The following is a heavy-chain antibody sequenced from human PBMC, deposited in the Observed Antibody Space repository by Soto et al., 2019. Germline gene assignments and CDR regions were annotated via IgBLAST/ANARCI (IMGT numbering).Heavy chain of an antibody. Sequence: PGGSLRLSCAASGFTFSSSEMNWVRQAPGKELQWVSYISGSGSNRYYADSVKGRFTISRDNAKNSLYLQMNSLRAEDTAVYYCARDRRSPFYGYFDYWGHGTLVTVSS. V-gene: IGHV3-48*03. J-gene: IGHJ4*01. CDR1: GFTFSSSE. CDR2: ISGSGSNR. D-gene: IGHD4-17*01. CDR3: ARDRRSPFYGYFDY.